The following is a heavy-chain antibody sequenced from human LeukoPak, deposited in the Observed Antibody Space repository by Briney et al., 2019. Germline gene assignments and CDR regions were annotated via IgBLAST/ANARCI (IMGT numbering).Heavy chain of an antibody. CDR2: INHSGST. D-gene: IGHD2-15*01. V-gene: IGHV4-39*07. J-gene: IGHJ5*02. CDR1: SGSISTSNYY. Sequence: SETLSLTCTVSSGSISTSNYYWSWIRQPPGKGLEWIGEINHSGSTNYNPSLKSRVTISVDTSKNQFSLKLSSVTAADTAVYYCARRVVVAATNWFDPWGQGTLVTVSS. CDR3: ARRVVVAATNWFDP.